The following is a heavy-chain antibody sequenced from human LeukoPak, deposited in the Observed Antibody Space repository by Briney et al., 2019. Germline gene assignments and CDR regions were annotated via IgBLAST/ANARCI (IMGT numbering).Heavy chain of an antibody. CDR2: IYPGDSAT. V-gene: IGHV5-51*01. Sequence: GESLKISCKGSGYSFTSYWIGWVRQMPGKGLEWMGIIYPGDSATRYSPSFQGQVTISADKSISTAYLQWSSLKASDTAMYYCARLIACSSTSCYGSAFDIWGQGTMVTVSS. CDR1: GYSFTSYW. D-gene: IGHD2-2*01. J-gene: IGHJ3*02. CDR3: ARLIACSSTSCYGSAFDI.